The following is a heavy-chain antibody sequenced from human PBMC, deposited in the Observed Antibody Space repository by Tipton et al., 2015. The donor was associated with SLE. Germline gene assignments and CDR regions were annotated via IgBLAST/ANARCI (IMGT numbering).Heavy chain of an antibody. CDR2: LYAGGSP. CDR3: ALGLGVAVWGSVDYFDS. Sequence: TLSLTCSVSGVSLSTSRFYWGWLRQSPGQGLAWVGSLYAGGSPYFHPSLKSRASISADASKNHFSLKLNSVTAADTGVYYCALGLGVAVWGSVDYFDSWGQGRQVTVSS. V-gene: IGHV4-39*02. J-gene: IGHJ4*02. D-gene: IGHD3/OR15-3a*01. CDR1: GVSLSTSRFY.